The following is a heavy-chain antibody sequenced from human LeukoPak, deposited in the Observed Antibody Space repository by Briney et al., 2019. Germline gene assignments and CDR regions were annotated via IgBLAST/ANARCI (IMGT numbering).Heavy chain of an antibody. V-gene: IGHV4-34*01. CDR2: INHSGST. CDR3: ARGGPDTAMALPDY. CDR1: GGSMTNYY. Sequence: PSETLSLTCTVSGGSMTNYYWSWIRQPPGKGLEWIGEINHSGSTNYNPSLKSRVTISVDTSKNQFSLKLSSVTAADTAVYYCARGGPDTAMALPDYWGQGTLVTVSS. J-gene: IGHJ4*02. D-gene: IGHD5-18*01.